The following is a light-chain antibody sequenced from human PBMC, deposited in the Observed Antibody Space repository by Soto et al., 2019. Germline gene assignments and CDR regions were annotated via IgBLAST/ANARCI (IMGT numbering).Light chain of an antibody. V-gene: IGKV3-15*01. CDR3: QQYHYWWA. Sequence: EIVMTQSPATLSVSPGERATLSCRASQSISSHLAWYQQKPGQAPRLLIHGASTRATGIPARFSGSGSGTEFTIVISSLQSQDFAVYYCQQYHYWWAFDQGTKVEIK. CDR2: GAS. CDR1: QSISSH. J-gene: IGKJ1*01.